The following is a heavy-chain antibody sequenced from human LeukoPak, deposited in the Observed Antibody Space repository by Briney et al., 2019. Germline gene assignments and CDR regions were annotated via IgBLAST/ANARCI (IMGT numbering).Heavy chain of an antibody. Sequence: SETLSLTCTVSGGSISSNYWSWIRQPPGKGLEWIGYIYYSGSTNCNPSLKSRVTISVDTSKNQFSLKLSSLTAADTAVYYCARAPRDSSGWYLFDYWGQGTLVTVPS. CDR1: GGSISSNY. V-gene: IGHV4-59*01. D-gene: IGHD6-19*01. CDR2: IYYSGST. J-gene: IGHJ4*02. CDR3: ARAPRDSSGWYLFDY.